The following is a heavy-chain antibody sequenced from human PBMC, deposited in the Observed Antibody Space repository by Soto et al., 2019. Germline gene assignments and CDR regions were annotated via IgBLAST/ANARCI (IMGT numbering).Heavy chain of an antibody. CDR2: IYYSGST. CDR3: ARQKGGATTRNYYYGMDV. CDR1: GGSISSSSYY. V-gene: IGHV4-39*01. Sequence: PSETLSLTCTVSGGSISSSSYYWGWIRQPPGKGLEWIGSIYYSGSTYYNPSLKSRVTISVDTSKNQFSLKLSSVTAADTAVYYCARQKGGATTRNYYYGMDVWGQGTTVTVSS. D-gene: IGHD1-26*01. J-gene: IGHJ6*02.